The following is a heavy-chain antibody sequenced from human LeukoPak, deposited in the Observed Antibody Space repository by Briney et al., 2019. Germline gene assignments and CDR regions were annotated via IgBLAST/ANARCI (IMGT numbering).Heavy chain of an antibody. CDR3: ARVWQLAELDY. Sequence: PSETLSLTCAVYGGSFSGYYWSWIRQPPGKGLEWIGEINHSGSTNYNPSLKSRVTISVDTSKNQFSLKLSSVTAADTAVYYCARVWQLAELDYWGQGALVTVSS. CDR2: INHSGST. J-gene: IGHJ4*02. V-gene: IGHV4-34*01. D-gene: IGHD6-6*01. CDR1: GGSFSGYY.